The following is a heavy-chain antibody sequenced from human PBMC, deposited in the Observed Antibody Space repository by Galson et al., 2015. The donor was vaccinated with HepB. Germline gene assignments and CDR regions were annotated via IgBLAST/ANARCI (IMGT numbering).Heavy chain of an antibody. V-gene: IGHV5-51*03. CDR3: ARLRRTLSQFSDFDY. J-gene: IGHJ4*02. CDR1: GYSFTSYW. D-gene: IGHD2/OR15-2a*01. CDR2: IHPGDSDT. Sequence: QSGAEVKKPGESLKISCKGSGYSFTSYWIGWVRQMPGKGLEWMGIIHPGDSDTRYSPSFQGQVTISADKSISTAYLQWSSLKASDTAMYYCARLRRTLSQFSDFDYWGQGTLVTVSS.